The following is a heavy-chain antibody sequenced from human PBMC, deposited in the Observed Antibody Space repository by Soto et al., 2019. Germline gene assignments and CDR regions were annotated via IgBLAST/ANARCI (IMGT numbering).Heavy chain of an antibody. Sequence: KPSETLSLTCTVSGASINSGGYYWTWIRQHPGKGLEWIGYVYHGGYTDYNPSLRSRVAISLDTSKNQFSLKLTSVTAADTAVYYCARAWTTVVTPGWFDPWGRGILVTVSS. J-gene: IGHJ5*02. CDR1: GASINSGGYY. CDR2: VYHGGYT. CDR3: ARAWTTVVTPGWFDP. V-gene: IGHV4-31*03. D-gene: IGHD2-21*02.